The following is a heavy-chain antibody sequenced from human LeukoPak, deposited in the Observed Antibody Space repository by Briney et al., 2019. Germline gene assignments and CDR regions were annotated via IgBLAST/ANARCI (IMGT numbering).Heavy chain of an antibody. CDR3: ARMSDGYNTLDY. CDR2: INPNSGGT. Sequence: ASVKVSCKASGYTFTGYYMHWVRQAPGQGLEWMGWINPNSGGTNYAQKFQGRVTMTRDTSISTAYMELSRLRSDDTAVYYCARMSDGYNTLDYWGQGTLVTVSS. J-gene: IGHJ4*02. CDR1: GYTFTGYY. D-gene: IGHD5-24*01. V-gene: IGHV1-2*02.